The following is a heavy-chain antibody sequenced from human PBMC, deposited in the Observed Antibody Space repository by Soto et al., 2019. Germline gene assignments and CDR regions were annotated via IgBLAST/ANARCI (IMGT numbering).Heavy chain of an antibody. J-gene: IGHJ4*01. V-gene: IGHV3-30*18. CDR2: ISYDGTNK. D-gene: IGHD6-19*01. Sequence: SLSVTGAGWGCAFSTYGVHWVNQTPGKGLEWVAVISYDGTNKNYADSLMGRFIISRDNSKNTLYLQMDSLRPEDTAVYYCAKEVAVAGDLVYGGHGTLVTV. CDR3: AKEVAVAGDLVY. CDR1: GCAFSTYG.